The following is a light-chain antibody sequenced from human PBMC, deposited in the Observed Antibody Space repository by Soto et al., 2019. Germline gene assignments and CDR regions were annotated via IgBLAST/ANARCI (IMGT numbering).Light chain of an antibody. J-gene: IGLJ1*01. V-gene: IGLV2-11*01. CDR2: DVT. CDR1: TSDVGGYNY. Sequence: VLTQPRSVSGSPGQSVTISCTGTTSDVGGYNYVSWYQQHPGKVPKLMIYDVTKRPSGVPDRFSGSKSGNTASLTISGLRPDDEADYYCCSYAGSYTFYVFGTGTKVTVL. CDR3: CSYAGSYTFYV.